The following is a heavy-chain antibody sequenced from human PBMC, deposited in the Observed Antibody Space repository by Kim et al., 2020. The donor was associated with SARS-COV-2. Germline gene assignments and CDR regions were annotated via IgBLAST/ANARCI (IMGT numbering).Heavy chain of an antibody. V-gene: IGHV4-4*07. Sequence: SETLSLTCTVSGGSISSYYWSWIRQPAGKGLEWIGRIYTSGSTNYNPSLKSRVTMSVDTSKNQFSLKLSSVTAADTAVYYCASNPRYYGDYRDAFDIWGQGTMVTVSS. CDR3: ASNPRYYGDYRDAFDI. D-gene: IGHD4-17*01. J-gene: IGHJ3*02. CDR1: GGSISSYY. CDR2: IYTSGST.